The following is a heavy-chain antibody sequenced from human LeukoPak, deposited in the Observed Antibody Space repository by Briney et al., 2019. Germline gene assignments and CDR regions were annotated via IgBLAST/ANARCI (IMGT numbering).Heavy chain of an antibody. D-gene: IGHD1-26*01. J-gene: IGHJ4*02. Sequence: GGSLRLSCEASGLTVSSNYMSWVRQAPGKGLEWVSVIYSGGSTYYADSVKGRFTISRDNSKNTLYLQMNSLRAEDTAVYYCARQGATLELYWGQGTLVTVSS. CDR1: GLTVSSNY. V-gene: IGHV3-66*04. CDR3: ARQGATLELY. CDR2: IYSGGST.